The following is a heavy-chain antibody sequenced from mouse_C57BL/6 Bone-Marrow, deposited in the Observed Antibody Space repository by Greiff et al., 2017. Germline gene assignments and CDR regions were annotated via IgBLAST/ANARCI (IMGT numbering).Heavy chain of an antibody. D-gene: IGHD1-1*01. CDR2: IYPRSGNT. CDR3: ASVIYYYGSSSFAY. J-gene: IGHJ3*01. Sequence: QVQLQQSGAELARPGASVKLSCKASGYTFTSYGISWVKQRTGQGLEWIGEIYPRSGNTYYNEKFKGKATLTADKSSSTAYMELRSLTSEDSAVYFCASVIYYYGSSSFAYWGQGTLVTVSA. CDR1: GYTFTSYG. V-gene: IGHV1-81*01.